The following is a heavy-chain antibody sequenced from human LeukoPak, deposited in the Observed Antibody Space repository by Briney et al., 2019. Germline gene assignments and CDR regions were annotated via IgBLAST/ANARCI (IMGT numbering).Heavy chain of an antibody. CDR2: IRGAEGGT. V-gene: IGHV3-23*01. D-gene: IGHD6-19*01. J-gene: IGHJ4*02. Sequence: PGGSLRLSCAASGFTINTFTMNSVRQAPGKGLEWVSTIRGAEGGTYYADSVKGRFTISRDNFENTLYLQMNYLREEDTALYYCAKAFSSGWSPFDYWGQGALVTVSS. CDR3: AKAFSSGWSPFDY. CDR1: GFTINTFT.